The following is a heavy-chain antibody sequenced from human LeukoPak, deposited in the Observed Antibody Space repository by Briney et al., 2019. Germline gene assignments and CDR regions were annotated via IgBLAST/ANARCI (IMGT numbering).Heavy chain of an antibody. V-gene: IGHV3-21*01. D-gene: IGHD1-26*01. CDR1: GFTFSRYW. Sequence: PGGSLRLSCAASGFTFSRYWMHWVRQAPGKGLEWVSSISGDTSYADSVKGRFTISRDNAKNSLYLQMNSLRAEDTAVYYCARSREVWWFDTWGQGTLVTVSS. CDR3: ARSREVWWFDT. CDR2: ISGDTSY. J-gene: IGHJ5*02.